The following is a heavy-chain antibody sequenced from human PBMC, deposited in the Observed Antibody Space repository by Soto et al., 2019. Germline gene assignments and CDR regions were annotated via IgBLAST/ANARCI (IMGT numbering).Heavy chain of an antibody. Sequence: SVKVSCKASGGTFSSYAISWVRQAPGQGLEWMGGIIPIFGTANYAQKFQGRVTITADESTSTAYMELSSLRSEDTAVYYCARGGGYEPNYYYYGMDVWGQGTTVTVS. D-gene: IGHD5-12*01. J-gene: IGHJ6*02. CDR1: GGTFSSYA. CDR3: ARGGGYEPNYYYYGMDV. CDR2: IIPIFGTA. V-gene: IGHV1-69*13.